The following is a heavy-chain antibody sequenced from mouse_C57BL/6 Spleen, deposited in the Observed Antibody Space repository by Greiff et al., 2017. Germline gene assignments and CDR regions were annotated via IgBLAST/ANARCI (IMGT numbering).Heavy chain of an antibody. CDR1: GFTFTDYY. Sequence: EVKVVESGGGLVQPGGSLSLSCAASGFTFTDYYMSWVRQPPGKALEWLGFIRNKANGYTTEYSASVKGRFTISRDNSQSILYLQMNALRAEDSATYYCARQTAQAEDYWGQGTTLTVSS. V-gene: IGHV7-3*01. CDR2: IRNKANGYTT. J-gene: IGHJ2*01. D-gene: IGHD3-2*02. CDR3: ARQTAQAEDY.